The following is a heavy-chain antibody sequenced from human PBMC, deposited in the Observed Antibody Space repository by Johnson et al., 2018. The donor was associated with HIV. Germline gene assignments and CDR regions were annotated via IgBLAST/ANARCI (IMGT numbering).Heavy chain of an antibody. D-gene: IGHD1-26*01. CDR1: GFTFDYYG. J-gene: IGHJ3*02. V-gene: IGHV3-20*04. Sequence: EVQVLESGGGVVRPGGSLRLSCAASGFTFDYYGMSWVRQAPGKGLEWVSGINWNGGSTGYADSVKGRFTISRDNSKNTLYLQMNSLRAEDTAVYYCAGGGSGSAQKGGDAFDIWGQGTMVTVSS. CDR3: AGGGSGSAQKGGDAFDI. CDR2: INWNGGST.